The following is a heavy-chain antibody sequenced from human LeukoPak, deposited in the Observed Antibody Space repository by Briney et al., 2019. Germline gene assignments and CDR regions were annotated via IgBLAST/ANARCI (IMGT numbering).Heavy chain of an antibody. V-gene: IGHV5-51*01. CDR3: ARHTTVGGSLRFDY. J-gene: IGHJ4*02. CDR2: IYPGDSDT. Sequence: GESLKISCRGSGYSFNTYWIGWERQLPGKGLEWLGIIYPGDSDTRYSPSFQGQVTMSADKSINTAYLQWSSLKASDTAMYYCARHTTVGGSLRFDYWGQGTLVTVSS. D-gene: IGHD4-23*01. CDR1: GYSFNTYW.